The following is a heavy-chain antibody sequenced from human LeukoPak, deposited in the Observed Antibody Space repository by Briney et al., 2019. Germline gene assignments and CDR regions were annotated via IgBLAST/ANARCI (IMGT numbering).Heavy chain of an antibody. CDR2: TYYSSST. J-gene: IGHJ4*02. Sequence: SQTLSLTCTVSGASISSSTYYWGWIRQPPGEGLEWIGYTYYSSSTYYNPSLKSRVTISVDTSKNQFSLMLNSVTAADTTVYYCATPGRIAVAGQFDYWGQGTLVTVSS. V-gene: IGHV4-39*01. CDR1: GASISSSTYY. CDR3: ATPGRIAVAGQFDY. D-gene: IGHD6-19*01.